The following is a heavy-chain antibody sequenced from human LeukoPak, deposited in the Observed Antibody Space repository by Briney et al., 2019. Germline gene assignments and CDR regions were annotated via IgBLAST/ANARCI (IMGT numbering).Heavy chain of an antibody. CDR3: AREGDSSGYYRDCAFDI. CDR1: GGSISSGDYY. V-gene: IGHV4-30-4*01. CDR2: IHYSGST. D-gene: IGHD3-22*01. J-gene: IGHJ3*02. Sequence: PSETLSLTCTVSGGSISSGDYYWSWIRQPPGKGLEWIGYIHYSGSTYYNPSLKSRVTISVDTSKNQFSLKLSSVTAADTAVYYCAREGDSSGYYRDCAFDIWGQGTMVTVSS.